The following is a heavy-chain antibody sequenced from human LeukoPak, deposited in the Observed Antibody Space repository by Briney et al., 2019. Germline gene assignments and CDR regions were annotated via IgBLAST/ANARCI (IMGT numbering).Heavy chain of an antibody. CDR2: ISGDGAST. J-gene: IGHJ4*02. CDR3: VYQVQGVVK. D-gene: IGHD3-3*01. V-gene: IGHV3-64*05. CDR1: GFTFSSYV. Sequence: GGALRLSCSASGFTFSSYVMHWVRQAPGKGLEYVSGISGDGASTYYADSVKGRFTISRDNSKNTLYVQMTSLRAEDTAVYYCVYQVQGVVKWGQGTLVTVSS.